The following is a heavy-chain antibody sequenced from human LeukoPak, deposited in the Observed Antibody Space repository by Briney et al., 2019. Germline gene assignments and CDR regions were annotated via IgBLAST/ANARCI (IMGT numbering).Heavy chain of an antibody. Sequence: SQTLSLTCTVSGGSISSGSYYWSWIRQPAGKGLEWIGRIYTSGSTNYNPSLKNRVTISVDTSKNQLSLKLSSVTAADTAVYYCARVILTGYFDLWGRGTLVTVSS. CDR1: GGSISSGSYY. CDR2: IYTSGST. J-gene: IGHJ2*01. CDR3: ARVILTGYFDL. V-gene: IGHV4-61*02. D-gene: IGHD3-9*01.